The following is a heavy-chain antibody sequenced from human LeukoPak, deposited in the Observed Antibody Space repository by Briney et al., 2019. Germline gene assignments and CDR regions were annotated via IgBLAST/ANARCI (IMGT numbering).Heavy chain of an antibody. D-gene: IGHD6-19*01. J-gene: IGHJ4*02. CDR2: IFQSVST. Sequence: SETLSLTCTVSGYSISGGYYWGWIRQPPGKGLEWIWTIFQSVSTYYNPPLRSRVTTSVDTSKNQFSLKLSSVTAADTAVYYCARNNSNGFDFWRQGCLVTVSS. CDR3: ARNNSNGFDF. V-gene: IGHV4-38-2*02. CDR1: GYSISGGYY.